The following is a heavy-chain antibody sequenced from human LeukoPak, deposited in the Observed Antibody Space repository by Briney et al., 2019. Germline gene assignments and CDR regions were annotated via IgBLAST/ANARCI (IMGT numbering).Heavy chain of an antibody. CDR1: GITLSNYG. CDR2: ISERGGST. V-gene: IGHV3-23*01. J-gene: IGHJ4*02. Sequence: GGSLRLSCAVSGITLSNYGMSWVRQAPGKGLEWVAGISERGGSTNYADSVKGRFIISRDTSKNTVYLQMNSLRVEDTAVYFCAKRGIVIRAVIIIGFHKEAYYFDYWGQGILVTVSS. CDR3: AKRGIVIRAVIIIGFHKEAYYFDY. D-gene: IGHD3-10*01.